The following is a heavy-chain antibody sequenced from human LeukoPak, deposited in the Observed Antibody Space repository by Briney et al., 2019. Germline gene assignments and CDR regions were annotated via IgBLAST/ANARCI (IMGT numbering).Heavy chain of an antibody. V-gene: IGHV3-33*01. CDR3: ARDIVGATTPIRLFDY. J-gene: IGHJ4*02. Sequence: GGSLRLSCAASGFTFSSYGMYWVRQAQGKGLEWVAVIWYDGSNKYYADSVKGRFTISRDNSKNTLYLQMNSLRAEDTAVYYCARDIVGATTPIRLFDYWGQGTLVTVSS. CDR1: GFTFSSYG. D-gene: IGHD1-26*01. CDR2: IWYDGSNK.